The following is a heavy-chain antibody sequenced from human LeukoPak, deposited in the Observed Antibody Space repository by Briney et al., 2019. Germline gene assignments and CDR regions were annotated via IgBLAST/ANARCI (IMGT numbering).Heavy chain of an antibody. CDR2: IYTSGST. D-gene: IGHD7-27*01. J-gene: IGHJ6*03. CDR1: GGSFSSYY. Sequence: SETLSLTCAVYGGSFSSYYWSWIRQPAGKGLEWIGRIYTSGSTNYNPSLKSRVTMSVDTSKNQFSLKLSSVTAADTAVYYCASGGVSRLNWGSEYYYYMDVWGKGTTVTVSS. V-gene: IGHV4-59*10. CDR3: ASGGVSRLNWGSEYYYYMDV.